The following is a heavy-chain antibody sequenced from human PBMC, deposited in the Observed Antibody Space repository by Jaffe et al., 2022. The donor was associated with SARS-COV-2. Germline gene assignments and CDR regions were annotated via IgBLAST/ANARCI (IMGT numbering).Heavy chain of an antibody. J-gene: IGHJ4*02. V-gene: IGHV4-59*01. CDR2: ISYSGRT. D-gene: IGHD1-26*01. Sequence: QVQLQESGPGLVKPSETLSLTCTVSGGSISSDYWSWIRQPPGKGLEWIGYISYSGRTNYHPSLKSRVTISEDTSKNQFSLTLTSVTAADTAVYFCARLTIVGPISDFDFWGQGTLVTVSS. CDR3: ARLTIVGPISDFDF. CDR1: GGSISSDY.